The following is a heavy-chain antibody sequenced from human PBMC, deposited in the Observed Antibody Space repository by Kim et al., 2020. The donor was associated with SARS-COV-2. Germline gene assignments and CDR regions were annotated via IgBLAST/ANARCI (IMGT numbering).Heavy chain of an antibody. J-gene: IGHJ4*02. CDR3: ARPDRRYFDWYGE. D-gene: IGHD3-9*01. Sequence: ASVKVSCKASGYTFTGYYMHWVRQAPGQGLEWMGRINPNSGGTNYAQKFQGRVTMTRDTSISTAYMELSRLRSDDTAVYYCARPDRRYFDWYGEWGQGTLVTVSS. CDR2: INPNSGGT. V-gene: IGHV1-2*06. CDR1: GYTFTGYY.